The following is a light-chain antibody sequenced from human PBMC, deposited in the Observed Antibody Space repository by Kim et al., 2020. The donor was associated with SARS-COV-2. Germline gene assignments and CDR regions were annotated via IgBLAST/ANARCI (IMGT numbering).Light chain of an antibody. CDR1: SGSIARNY. J-gene: IGLJ3*02. Sequence: NFMLTQPLSVSKSPGKTVTISRTRSSGSIARNYVQWFQQRPASAPTTVSYEHSHRPFGVLERFSGSIDRFSNTASLPISELKTEDVADYYFQSYDNTAGVLGGGTQL. CDR2: EHS. CDR3: QSYDNTAGV. V-gene: IGLV6-57*03.